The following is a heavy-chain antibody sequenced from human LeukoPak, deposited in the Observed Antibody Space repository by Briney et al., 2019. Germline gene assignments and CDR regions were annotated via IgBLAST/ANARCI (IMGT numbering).Heavy chain of an antibody. CDR3: ARVHVAAAGLNWFDP. CDR2: ISSSSSTI. CDR1: GFTFSSYS. V-gene: IGHV3-48*01. D-gene: IGHD6-13*01. J-gene: IGHJ5*02. Sequence: GGSLRLSCAASGFTFSSYSMDWVRQAPGKGLEWVSYISSSSSTIYYADSVKGRFTISRDNAKNSLYLQMNSLRAEDTAVYYCARVHVAAAGLNWFDPWGQGTLVTVSS.